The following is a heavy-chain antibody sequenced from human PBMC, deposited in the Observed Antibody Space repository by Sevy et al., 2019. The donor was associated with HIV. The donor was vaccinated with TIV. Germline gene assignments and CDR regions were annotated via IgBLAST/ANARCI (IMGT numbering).Heavy chain of an antibody. CDR3: AKGDTNYYGMDV. Sequence: GGSLRLSCAASGFTFSTYAMSWVRQAPGKGLEWVSAISGSGGSTYYADSVKGRFTISRDNSKKTLYLQMNSLRAEDTAVYYCAKGDTNYYGMDVWGQGTMVTVSS. CDR1: GFTFSTYA. CDR2: ISGSGGST. V-gene: IGHV3-23*01. J-gene: IGHJ6*02.